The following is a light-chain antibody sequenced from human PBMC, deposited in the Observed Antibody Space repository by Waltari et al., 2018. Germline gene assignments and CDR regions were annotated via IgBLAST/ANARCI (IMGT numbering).Light chain of an antibody. Sequence: EVLPTQSPVTLSVSPGEPATLSCRASESVNSDLAWYYQKPGQAPRLLMYASSARATGVPVRFTGSGFDTDFTLTISSLQSEDLGIYHCQQYNKWPPTFGGGTKVEIK. CDR1: ESVNSD. CDR3: QQYNKWPPT. V-gene: IGKV3-15*01. CDR2: ASS. J-gene: IGKJ4*01.